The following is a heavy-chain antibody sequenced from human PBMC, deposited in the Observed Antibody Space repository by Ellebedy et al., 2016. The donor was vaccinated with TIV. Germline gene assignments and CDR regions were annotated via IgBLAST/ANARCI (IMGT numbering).Heavy chain of an antibody. Sequence: GSLRLSXTVSGGSVSSRSYFWNWIRQPPGKGLEWIGYIYYSGATKDNPSLRSRLTMSVDTSKNQFSLKLNSVTASDTAVYYCATSVTGGWFDPWGQGTLVTVSS. V-gene: IGHV4-61*01. CDR1: GGSVSSRSYF. CDR2: IYYSGAT. J-gene: IGHJ5*02. D-gene: IGHD2-15*01. CDR3: ATSVTGGWFDP.